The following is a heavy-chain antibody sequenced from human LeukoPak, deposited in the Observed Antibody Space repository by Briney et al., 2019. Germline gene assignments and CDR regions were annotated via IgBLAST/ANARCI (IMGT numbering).Heavy chain of an antibody. CDR1: GGSIRSGSDY. Sequence: SETLSLTCTVSGGSIRSGSDYWSWIRQPAGKGLEWIGRIYTSGRTNYNPSLKSRVTISVDTSKNQFSLKLSSVTAADTAVYFCARGRVSSSSWSSTYYYYFYMDVWGKGTTVTVSS. J-gene: IGHJ6*03. CDR2: IYTSGRT. D-gene: IGHD6-13*01. CDR3: ARGRVSSSSWSSTYYYYFYMDV. V-gene: IGHV4-61*02.